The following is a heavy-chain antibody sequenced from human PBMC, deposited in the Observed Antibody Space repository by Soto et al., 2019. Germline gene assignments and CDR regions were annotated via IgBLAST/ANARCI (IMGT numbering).Heavy chain of an antibody. CDR1: GNSFTSYW. V-gene: IGHV5-10-1*01. Sequence: XESLKVSCQSSGNSFTSYWSSWVRQMPGKGLEWMGRIDPSDSYIDYSPSFQGHVTIAVDKSTTTAYLQWSSLKASDTAIYYCARINPLQPSYGMDVCGQGTTVTVSS. CDR2: IDPSDSYI. CDR3: ARINPLQPSYGMDV. J-gene: IGHJ6*02.